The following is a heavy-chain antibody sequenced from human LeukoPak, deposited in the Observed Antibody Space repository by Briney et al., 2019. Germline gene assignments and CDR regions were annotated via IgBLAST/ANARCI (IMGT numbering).Heavy chain of an antibody. Sequence: SVKVSCKASGYTFTSYGISWVRQAPGQGLEWMGWISAYNGNTNYAQKLQGRVTMTTDTSTSTAYMELRSLRSDDTAVYYCARKASGYDYNWFDPWGQGTLVTVSS. D-gene: IGHD5-12*01. J-gene: IGHJ5*02. CDR2: ISAYNGNT. CDR3: ARKASGYDYNWFDP. V-gene: IGHV1-18*01. CDR1: GYTFTSYG.